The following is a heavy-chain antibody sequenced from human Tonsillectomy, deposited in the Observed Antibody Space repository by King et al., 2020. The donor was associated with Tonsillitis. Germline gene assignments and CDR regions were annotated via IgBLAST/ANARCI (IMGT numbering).Heavy chain of an antibody. CDR1: GYSISSGYY. J-gene: IGHJ3*02. Sequence: LQLQESSPGLVKPSETLSLTCAVSGYSISSGYYWGWIRQTPGKGLEWIGSIYHSGSTYYKPSLKSRVTISVDTSKNQFSLKLSSVTAADTAVYYCARELPIAAPGSSIWGQGTMVIVSS. V-gene: IGHV4-38-2*02. D-gene: IGHD6-13*01. CDR3: ARELPIAAPGSSI. CDR2: IYHSGST.